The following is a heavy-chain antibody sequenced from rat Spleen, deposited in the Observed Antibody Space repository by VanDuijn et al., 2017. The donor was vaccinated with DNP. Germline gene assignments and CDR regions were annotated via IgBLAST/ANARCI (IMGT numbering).Heavy chain of an antibody. CDR1: GFTFSNYG. V-gene: IGHV5S13*01. D-gene: IGHD3-1*01. Sequence: EVRLVESGGGLVQPGGSLKLSCAASGFTFSNYGMAWVRQAPTKGLEWVASITNSGGSTYYRDSVKGRFTISRDDARNIQYLQMDSLRSEDTATYYCARGSTSIYWYFDFWGPGTMVTVSS. CDR2: ITNSGGST. CDR3: ARGSTSIYWYFDF. J-gene: IGHJ1*01.